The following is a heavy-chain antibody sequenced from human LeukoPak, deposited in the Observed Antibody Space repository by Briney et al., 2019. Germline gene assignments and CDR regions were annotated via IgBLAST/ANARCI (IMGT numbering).Heavy chain of an antibody. D-gene: IGHD1-26*01. CDR1: GFTFSSCG. CDR3: AKDLSGIVAMDV. J-gene: IGHJ6*02. V-gene: IGHV3-30*18. CDR2: ISYDGSDK. Sequence: RGSLRLSCAASGFTFSSCGMHWVRQAPGKGLEWVAAISYDGSDKYYADLVKGRFTISRDNSKDTLYLQMNSLKAEDTAVYYCAKDLSGIVAMDVWGQGTTVTVSS.